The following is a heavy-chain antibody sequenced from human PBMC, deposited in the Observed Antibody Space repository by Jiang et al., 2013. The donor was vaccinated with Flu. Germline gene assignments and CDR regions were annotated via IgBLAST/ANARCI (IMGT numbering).Heavy chain of an antibody. J-gene: IGHJ2*01. CDR3: ARPIAGGGGSGSYYISTWYFDL. V-gene: IGHV4-39*01. CDR1: ISSSSYY. D-gene: IGHD3-10*01. CDR2: IYYSGST. Sequence: ISSSSYYWGWIRQPPGKGXEWIGSIYYSGSTYYNPSLKSRVTISVDTSKNQFSLKLSSVTAADTAVYYCARPIAGGGGSGSYYISTWYFDLWGRGTLVTVSS.